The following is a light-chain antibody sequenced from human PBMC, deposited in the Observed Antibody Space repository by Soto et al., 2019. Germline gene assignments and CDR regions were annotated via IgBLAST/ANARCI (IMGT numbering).Light chain of an antibody. CDR2: GAS. V-gene: IGKV3-15*01. CDR3: QQYNNWPL. J-gene: IGKJ1*01. Sequence: DIVMTQSPATLSVSPGERATLSCRASQSVSSNLAWYQQKPGQAPRLLIYGASTRATGIPARFSGSGSGTKFTLTISSLQSEDFAVYYCQQYNNWPLFGQGTKVDIK. CDR1: QSVSSN.